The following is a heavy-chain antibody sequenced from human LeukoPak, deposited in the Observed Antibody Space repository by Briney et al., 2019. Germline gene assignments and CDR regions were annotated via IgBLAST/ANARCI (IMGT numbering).Heavy chain of an antibody. V-gene: IGHV2-5*02. J-gene: IGHJ4*02. CDR2: IYWDDDK. CDR1: GCSLSTRGVG. Sequence: SGPTLVNPTQTLTLTCTFSGCSLSTRGVGVGWIRQPPGKALEWLALIYWDDDKRYSPSLKSRLTITKDTSKNQVVLTMTNMDPVDTATYYCAHILFRSNKRLVLIDYWGQGTLVTVSS. D-gene: IGHD6-19*01. CDR3: AHILFRSNKRLVLIDY.